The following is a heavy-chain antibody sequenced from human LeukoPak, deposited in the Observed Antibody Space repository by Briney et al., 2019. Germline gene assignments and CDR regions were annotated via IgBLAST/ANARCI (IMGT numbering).Heavy chain of an antibody. Sequence: EGSLRLSCAASGFTFSSYARSWLRQAPGKGLEWVSPISGSGGSTYYADSVKGRFTISRDNSKNTLYLQMNSLRAEDTAAYYCAKLSCSGGSRKTNHYWGQGTLVTVSS. CDR3: AKLSCSGGSRKTNHY. D-gene: IGHD2-15*01. J-gene: IGHJ4*02. V-gene: IGHV3-23*01. CDR1: GFTFSSYA. CDR2: ISGSGGST.